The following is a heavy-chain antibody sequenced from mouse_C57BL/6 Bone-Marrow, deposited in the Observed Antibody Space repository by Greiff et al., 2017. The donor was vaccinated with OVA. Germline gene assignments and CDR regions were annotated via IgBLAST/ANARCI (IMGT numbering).Heavy chain of an antibody. CDR1: GYTFTDYN. Sequence: EVQLQQSGPELVKPGASVKIPCKASGYTFTDYNMDWVKQSHGKSLEWIGDINPNNGGTIYNQKFKGKATLTVDTSSSTAYMELRSLTSEDTAVYYCERWGYSLYAMDYWGQGTSVTVSS. CDR2: INPNNGGT. CDR3: ERWGYSLYAMDY. V-gene: IGHV1-18*01. J-gene: IGHJ4*01. D-gene: IGHD2-3*01.